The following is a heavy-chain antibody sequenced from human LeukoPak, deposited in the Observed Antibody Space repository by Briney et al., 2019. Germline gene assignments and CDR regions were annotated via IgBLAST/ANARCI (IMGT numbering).Heavy chain of an antibody. J-gene: IGHJ4*02. CDR2: INHSGST. CDR3: AGGRTYYYGSRSYSF. D-gene: IGHD3-10*01. CDR1: GGSFSGYY. V-gene: IGHV4-34*01. Sequence: SETLSLTCAVYGGSFSGYYWSWIRQPPGKGLEWIGEINHSGSTNYNPSLKSRVTISVDKSKNQFSLKLSSVTAADTAVYYCAGGRTYYYGSRSYSFWGQGTLVTVSS.